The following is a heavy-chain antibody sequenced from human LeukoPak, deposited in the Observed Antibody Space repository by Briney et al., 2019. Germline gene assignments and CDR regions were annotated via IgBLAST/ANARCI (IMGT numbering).Heavy chain of an antibody. CDR2: IWYDGSNK. V-gene: IGHV3-33*06. D-gene: IGHD2-2*01. Sequence: PGGSLRLSCAASGFTFSSYGMHWVRQAPGKGLEGVAVIWYDGSNKYYADSVKGRFTISRDNSKNTLYLQMNSLRAEDTAVYYCAKGRDIVVVPAAISYYFDYWGQGTLVTVSS. CDR3: AKGRDIVVVPAAISYYFDY. J-gene: IGHJ4*02. CDR1: GFTFSSYG.